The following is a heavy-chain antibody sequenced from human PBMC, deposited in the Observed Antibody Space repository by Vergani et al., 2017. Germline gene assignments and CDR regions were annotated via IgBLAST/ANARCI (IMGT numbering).Heavy chain of an antibody. CDR1: GYSFTSYW. CDR3: ARQGRWPQGAYYDDGMDA. Sequence: EVQLVQSGAEVKKPGESLRISCKGSGYSFTSYWISWVRQMPGKGLEWMGRIDPSDSYTNYSPSFQGHVTISADKSISTAYLQWSSLKASDTAMYYCARQGRWPQGAYYDDGMDAWGQGTPVTVSS. V-gene: IGHV5-10-1*03. J-gene: IGHJ6*02. CDR2: IDPSDSYT. D-gene: IGHD2-15*01.